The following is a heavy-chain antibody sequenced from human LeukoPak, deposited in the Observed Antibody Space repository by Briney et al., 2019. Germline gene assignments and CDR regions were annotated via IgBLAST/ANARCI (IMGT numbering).Heavy chain of an antibody. CDR3: ARRYCSDTLCYFFDY. CDR1: GYMFIDYY. J-gene: IGHJ4*02. Sequence: ASVKVSCKASGYMFIDYYMQWVRQAPGQALEWMGWINPNRGGTEYVQKFQGRVTMTRDTSISTAYMELNRLTSDDTAVYYCARRYCSDTLCYFFDYWGQGTQVTVSS. D-gene: IGHD2-8*01. CDR2: INPNRGGT. V-gene: IGHV1-2*02.